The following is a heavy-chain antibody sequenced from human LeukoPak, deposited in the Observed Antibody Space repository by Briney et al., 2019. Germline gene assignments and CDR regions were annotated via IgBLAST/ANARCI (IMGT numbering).Heavy chain of an antibody. CDR1: GFTFSSYA. V-gene: IGHV3-23*01. CDR3: ARDRYCSGGSCYGWFDP. D-gene: IGHD2-15*01. Sequence: GGSLRLSCAASGFTFSSYAMSWVRQAPGKGLEWVSTISGSGGSTYYADSVKGRFTISRDNAKNSLYLQMNSLRAEDTAVYHCARDRYCSGGSCYGWFDPWGQGTLVTVSS. J-gene: IGHJ5*02. CDR2: ISGSGGST.